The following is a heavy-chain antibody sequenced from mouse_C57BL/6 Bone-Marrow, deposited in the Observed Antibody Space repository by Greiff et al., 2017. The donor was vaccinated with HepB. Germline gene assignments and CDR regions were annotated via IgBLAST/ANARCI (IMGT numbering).Heavy chain of an antibody. Sequence: VQLQQSGAELVRPRASVKLSCTASGFNIKDDYMHWVKQRPEQGLEWIGWIDPENGDTEYASKFQGKATITADTSSNTAYLQLSSLTSEDTAVYYCTTGYGSSYWYFDVWGTGTTVTVSS. CDR3: TTGYGSSYWYFDV. V-gene: IGHV14-4*01. CDR1: GFNIKDDY. D-gene: IGHD1-1*01. J-gene: IGHJ1*03. CDR2: IDPENGDT.